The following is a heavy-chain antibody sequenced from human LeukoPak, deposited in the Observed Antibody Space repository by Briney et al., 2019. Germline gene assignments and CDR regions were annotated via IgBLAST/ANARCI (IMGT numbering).Heavy chain of an antibody. J-gene: IGHJ6*02. D-gene: IGHD1-26*01. Sequence: PGGSLRLSCAASGFTVSSNYMSWVRQAPGKGLEWVSVIYSGGSTYYADSGKGRFTISRDNSKNTLYLQMNSLRAEDTGVYYCAKVMEQRLYFYYYDMDVWGQGTMVIVSS. CDR2: IYSGGST. V-gene: IGHV3-53*01. CDR3: AKVMEQRLYFYYYDMDV. CDR1: GFTVSSNY.